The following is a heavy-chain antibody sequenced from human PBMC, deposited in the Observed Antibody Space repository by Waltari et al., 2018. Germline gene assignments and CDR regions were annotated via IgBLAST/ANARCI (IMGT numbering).Heavy chain of an antibody. J-gene: IGHJ4*02. CDR3: ARDGIAAAWGDFDY. CDR1: GFTFRSYW. V-gene: IGHV3-74*01. CDR2: IDSGGSST. D-gene: IGHD6-13*01. Sequence: EVQLVESGGGLVQPGGSLRLSCYASGFTFRSYWRHWVRQAPGKGPVWVSRIDSGGSSTSYADPVKGRFTISRDNTKNTLYLQMNSLRAEDTAVYYCARDGIAAAWGDFDYWGQGTLVTVSS.